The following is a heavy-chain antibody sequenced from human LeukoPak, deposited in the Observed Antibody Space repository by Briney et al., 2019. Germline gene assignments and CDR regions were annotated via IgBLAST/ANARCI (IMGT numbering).Heavy chain of an antibody. V-gene: IGHV3-48*01. CDR3: AKDRLSAAYYYDSMR. Sequence: GGSLRLSCEASGFTFSTYTMTWVRQAPGKGLEWVSYISSSSSTIHYADSVKGRFTISRDNAKNSLYLQMNSLRAEDTAVYYCAKDRLSAAYYYDSMRWGQGTLVTVSS. D-gene: IGHD3-22*01. CDR1: GFTFSTYT. CDR2: ISSSSSTI. J-gene: IGHJ4*02.